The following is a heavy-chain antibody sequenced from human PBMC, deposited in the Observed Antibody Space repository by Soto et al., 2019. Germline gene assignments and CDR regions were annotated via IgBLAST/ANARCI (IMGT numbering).Heavy chain of an antibody. CDR2: ISGRGSTT. Sequence: GGSLRLSCAASGLTFSGYGMSWVRQAPGTGLERVSAISGRGSTTYYAESVKGRFTISRDDSKNILFLQMNSLRAEDTAVYYCVTRSRGLQSSPPRLDSWGQGTLVTVSS. D-gene: IGHD4-4*01. CDR3: VTRSRGLQSSPPRLDS. CDR1: GLTFSGYG. J-gene: IGHJ4*02. V-gene: IGHV3-23*01.